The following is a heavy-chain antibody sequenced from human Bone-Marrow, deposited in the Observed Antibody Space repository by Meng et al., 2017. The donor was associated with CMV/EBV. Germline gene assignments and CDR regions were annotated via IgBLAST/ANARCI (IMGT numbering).Heavy chain of an antibody. Sequence: SETLSLTCTVSGGSISSYYWSWIRQPPGKGLEWIGYIYYSGSTYYNPSLKSRVTISVDTSKNQFSLKLSSVTAADTAVYYCARDRPAPYLEWLFSQYYYGMDVWGQGTTVTVSS. D-gene: IGHD3-3*01. V-gene: IGHV4-59*12. CDR2: IYYSGST. CDR1: GGSISSYY. J-gene: IGHJ6*02. CDR3: ARDRPAPYLEWLFSQYYYGMDV.